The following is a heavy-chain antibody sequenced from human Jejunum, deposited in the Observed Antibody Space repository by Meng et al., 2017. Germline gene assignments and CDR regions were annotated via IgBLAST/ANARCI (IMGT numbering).Heavy chain of an antibody. CDR2: ISPSSDYT. J-gene: IGHJ5*02. V-gene: IGHV1-46*01. Sequence: VQLVQSGAGVQKPGASVKVSCKASGYTFTTYLIHWVRQAPGQGLEYMGIISPSSDYTKYAQKFKGRVTMTRDMSTSTVYMELSSLRSEDTAVYYCTREAPGTYWFDPWGQGTLVTVSS. CDR1: GYTFTTYL. CDR3: TREAPGTYWFDP.